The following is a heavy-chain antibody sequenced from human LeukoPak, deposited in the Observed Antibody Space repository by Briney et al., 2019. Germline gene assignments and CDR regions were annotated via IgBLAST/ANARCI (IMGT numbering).Heavy chain of an antibody. CDR3: ARATFYDFWSGSPHWFDP. Sequence: SETLSLTCAVSGDSISSHYWSWIRQPPGKGLEWIGYIHYSGSTNYNPSLKSRVTISVDTSKNQFSLKLSSVTAADTAVYYCARATFYDFWSGSPHWFDPWGQGTLVTVSS. D-gene: IGHD3-3*01. CDR1: GDSISSHY. J-gene: IGHJ5*02. V-gene: IGHV4-59*11. CDR2: IHYSGST.